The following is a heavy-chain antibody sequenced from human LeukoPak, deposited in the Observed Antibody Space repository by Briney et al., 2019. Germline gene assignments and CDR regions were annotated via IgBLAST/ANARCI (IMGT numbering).Heavy chain of an antibody. J-gene: IGHJ6*03. CDR3: XXXXDXXXXYYLDV. CDR1: GASTSSHY. V-gene: IGHV4-59*11. Sequence: SETLSLTCTVSGASTSSHYWSWIRQPPGKGLEWIGYMHYSGSNSYNPSLKSRVTISVDTSENQISRTVSSVTAADTAVYYCXXXXDXXXXYYLDVXXKXTTVIVS. CDR2: MHYSGSN.